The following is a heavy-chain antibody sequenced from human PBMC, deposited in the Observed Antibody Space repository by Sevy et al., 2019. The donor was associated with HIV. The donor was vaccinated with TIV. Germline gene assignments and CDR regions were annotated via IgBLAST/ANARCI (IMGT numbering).Heavy chain of an antibody. V-gene: IGHV3-7*01. CDR1: GFSFRMYW. CDR3: GSGLQRYFDL. Sequence: GGSLRLSCAASGFSFRMYWLSWVRQAPGKGLEWVANIKQDGSEKSYVDSVKGRFTISRDNAKNSLYLQMNSLRAEDTAVYYCGSGLQRYFDLWGRGTLVTVSS. CDR2: IKQDGSEK. D-gene: IGHD3-10*01. J-gene: IGHJ2*01.